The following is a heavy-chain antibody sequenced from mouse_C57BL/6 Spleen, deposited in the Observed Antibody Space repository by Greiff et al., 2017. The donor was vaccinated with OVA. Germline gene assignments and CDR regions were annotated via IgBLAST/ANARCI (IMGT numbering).Heavy chain of an antibody. J-gene: IGHJ4*01. V-gene: IGHV3-1*01. CDR1: GYSITSGYD. CDR2: ISYSGST. D-gene: IGHD2-4*01. Sequence: DVQLQESGPGMVKPSQSLSLTCTVTGYSITSGYDWHWIRPFPGNKLEWMGYISYSGSTNYNPSLKSRISITHDTSKNHFFLKLNSVTTEDTATYYCARENDYHYAMDYWGQGTSVTVSS. CDR3: ARENDYHYAMDY.